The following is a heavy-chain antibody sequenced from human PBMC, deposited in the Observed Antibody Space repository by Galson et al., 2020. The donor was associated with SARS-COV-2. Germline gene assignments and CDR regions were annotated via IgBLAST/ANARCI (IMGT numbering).Heavy chain of an antibody. CDR1: RYAFTSYH. V-gene: IGHV1-46*01. D-gene: IGHD2-15*01. CDR2: INPRDDIT. CDR3: AREWGGTGSSVCDY. Sequence: SVPVSCKTSRYAFTSYHVHWVRQAPGQGLEWVGIINPRDDITAYALRFQGRVTITRDTFTSTVYMELSSLRPEDTAVYYCAREWGGTGSSVCDYWGRGTLVTVSS. J-gene: IGHJ4*02.